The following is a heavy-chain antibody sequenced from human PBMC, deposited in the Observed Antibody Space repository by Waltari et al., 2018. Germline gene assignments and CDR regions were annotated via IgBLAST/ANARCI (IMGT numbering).Heavy chain of an antibody. CDR2: IYSGGST. CDR1: GFTVSSNY. CDR3: ASDADSSGWYPKYFQH. J-gene: IGHJ1*01. V-gene: IGHV3-53*01. D-gene: IGHD6-19*01. Sequence: EVQLVESGGGLIQPGGSLRLSCAASGFTVSSNYMSWVRQAPGKWLEWVSVIYSGGSTYYADSVKGRFTISRDNSKNTLYLQMNSLRAEDTAVYYCASDADSSGWYPKYFQHWGQGTLVTVSS.